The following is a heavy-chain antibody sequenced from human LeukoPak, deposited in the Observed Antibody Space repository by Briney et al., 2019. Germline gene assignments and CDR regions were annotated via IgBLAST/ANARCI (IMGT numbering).Heavy chain of an antibody. CDR1: GYTFSGYY. Sequence: ASVKVSCKTSGYTFSGYYIHWVRQAPGEGLQWMGWINPNSGGTKYAQKSQGRVTMTRDASTSTAYMDLTRLTSDDTAVYYCGTVGGKAFDIWGQGTMVTVSS. CDR3: GTVGGKAFDI. D-gene: IGHD4-23*01. J-gene: IGHJ3*02. CDR2: INPNSGGT. V-gene: IGHV1-2*02.